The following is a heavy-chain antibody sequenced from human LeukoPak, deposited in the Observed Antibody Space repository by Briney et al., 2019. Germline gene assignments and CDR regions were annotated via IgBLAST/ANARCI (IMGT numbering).Heavy chain of an antibody. CDR1: GFTFRSYW. J-gene: IGHJ4*02. Sequence: GGSLRLSCAASGFTFRSYWMHWVRQAPGKGLVWVSRIDGSSGSYADSVEGRFTISRDNAKNTVYLQMNSLRAEDTAVYYCTGEVSGSLYFDYWGQGTLVTVSS. CDR3: TGEVSGSLYFDY. D-gene: IGHD1-26*01. CDR2: IDGSSG. V-gene: IGHV3-74*01.